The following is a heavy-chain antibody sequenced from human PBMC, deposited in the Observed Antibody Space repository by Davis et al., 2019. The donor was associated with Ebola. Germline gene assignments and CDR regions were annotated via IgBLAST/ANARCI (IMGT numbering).Heavy chain of an antibody. D-gene: IGHD3-10*01. CDR3: ARRIYGSGSYDY. CDR2: IYYSGST. Sequence: PSETLSLTCTVSGGSISSSSYYWGWTRQPPGKGLEWIGSIYYSGSTYYNPSLKSRVTISVDTSKNQFSLKLSSVTAADTAVYYCARRIYGSGSYDYWGQGTLVTVSS. CDR1: GGSISSSSYY. J-gene: IGHJ4*02. V-gene: IGHV4-39*01.